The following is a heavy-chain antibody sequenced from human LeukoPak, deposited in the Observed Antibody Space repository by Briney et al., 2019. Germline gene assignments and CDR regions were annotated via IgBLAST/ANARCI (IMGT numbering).Heavy chain of an antibody. V-gene: IGHV3-23*01. CDR1: GFTFSSYA. CDR2: ISGSGGST. J-gene: IGHJ4*02. Sequence: GGSLRLFCAASGFTFSSYAMSWVRQAPGKGLEWVSAISGSGGSTYYADSVKGRFTISRDNSKNTLYLQMNSLRAEDTAVYYCAKDLSQYSSSWYEDYFDYWGQGTLVTVSS. D-gene: IGHD6-13*01. CDR3: AKDLSQYSSSWYEDYFDY.